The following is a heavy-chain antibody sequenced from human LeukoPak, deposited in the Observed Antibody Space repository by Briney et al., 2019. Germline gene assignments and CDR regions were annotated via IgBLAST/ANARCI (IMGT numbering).Heavy chain of an antibody. Sequence: GASVKVFCKASGYTFTGYYMHWMRQAPGQGLEWMGRINPNSSGTNSAQKFQVRVTMTRDTSISTAYMELSRLRSDDTAVYYCARADCSSISCLNAFDIWGQGTMVTVSS. J-gene: IGHJ3*02. CDR2: INPNSSGT. V-gene: IGHV1-2*06. CDR3: ARADCSSISCLNAFDI. D-gene: IGHD2-2*01. CDR1: GYTFTGYY.